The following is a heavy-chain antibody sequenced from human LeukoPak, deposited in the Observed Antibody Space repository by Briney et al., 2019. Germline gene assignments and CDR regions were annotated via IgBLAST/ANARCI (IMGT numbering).Heavy chain of an antibody. J-gene: IGHJ5*02. CDR3: ARGLPNYYDSSGYHNWFDP. D-gene: IGHD3-22*01. CDR2: INHSGST. Sequence: PSETLSLTCAVYGGSFSGYYWSWLRQPPGKGLEWIGEINHSGSTNYNPSLKSRVTISVDTSKNQFSLKLSSVTAADTAVYYCARGLPNYYDSSGYHNWFDPWGQGTLVTVSS. CDR1: GGSFSGYY. V-gene: IGHV4-34*01.